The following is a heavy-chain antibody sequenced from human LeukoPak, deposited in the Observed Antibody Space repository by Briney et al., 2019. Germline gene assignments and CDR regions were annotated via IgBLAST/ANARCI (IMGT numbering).Heavy chain of an antibody. CDR2: ISGSGGST. CDR1: GFTFSSYD. J-gene: IGHJ4*02. Sequence: GGSLRLSCAASGFTFSSYDMSWVRQAPGKGLEWVSVISGSGGSTYYADSVKGRFTISRDNSKNTLYLQMNSLRAEDTAVYYCARERGGAGCPLESWGQRTLGTVSS. CDR3: ARERGGAGCPLES. D-gene: IGHD6-19*01. V-gene: IGHV3-23*01.